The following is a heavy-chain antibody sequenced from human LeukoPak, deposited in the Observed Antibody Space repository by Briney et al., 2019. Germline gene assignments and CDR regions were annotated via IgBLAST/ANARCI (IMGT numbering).Heavy chain of an antibody. CDR3: AREEYYYDSSGPKLRLDP. J-gene: IGHJ5*02. Sequence: SETLSLTCTVSGGSISSYYWSWIRQRPGKGLEWIGYIYYSGSTNYNPSLKSRVTISVDTSKNQFSLKLSSVTAADTAVYYCAREEYYYDSSGPKLRLDPWGQGTLVTVSS. D-gene: IGHD3-22*01. V-gene: IGHV4-59*01. CDR2: IYYSGST. CDR1: GGSISSYY.